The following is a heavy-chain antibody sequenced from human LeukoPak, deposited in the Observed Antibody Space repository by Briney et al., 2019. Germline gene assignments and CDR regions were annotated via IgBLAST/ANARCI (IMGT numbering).Heavy chain of an antibody. CDR2: IIPILGIA. J-gene: IGHJ4*02. V-gene: IGHV1-69*04. CDR3: ARGGRYYGSGSYLDY. D-gene: IGHD3-10*01. Sequence: GASVKVSCKASGGTFSSYAISWVRQAPGQGLEWMGRIIPILGIANYAQKFQGRVTITADKSTSTAYMELSSLRSEDTAVYYCARGGRYYGSGSYLDYWGQGTLVTVSS. CDR1: GGTFSSYA.